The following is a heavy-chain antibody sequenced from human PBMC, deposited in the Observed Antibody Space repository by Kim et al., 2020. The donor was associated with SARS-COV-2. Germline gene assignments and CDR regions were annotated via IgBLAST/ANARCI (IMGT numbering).Heavy chain of an antibody. D-gene: IGHD5-12*01. V-gene: IGHV3-23*01. CDR3: AKAGRGYSGQKPARD. Sequence: GGSLRLSCAASGFTFSSYAMSWVRQAPGKGLEWVSAISGSGGSTYYADSVKGRFTISRDNSKNTLYLQMNSLRAEDTAVYYCAKAGRGYSGQKPARDWGQGTLVTVSS. CDR2: ISGSGGST. CDR1: GFTFSSYA. J-gene: IGHJ4*02.